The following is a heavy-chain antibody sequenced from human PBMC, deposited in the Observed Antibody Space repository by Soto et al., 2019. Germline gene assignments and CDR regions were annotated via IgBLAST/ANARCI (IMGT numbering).Heavy chain of an antibody. J-gene: IGHJ4*02. V-gene: IGHV3-49*03. D-gene: IGHD5-12*01. CDR3: TRETSSGYDY. Sequence: GGSLRLSCTTSGFTFNDYAMSWFRKAPGKGLEWVGFIRTKAYGGTTEYAASVKGRFTISRDDSKTIAYLQMNSLKTEDTAVYYCTRETSSGYDYWGQGTQVTVSS. CDR2: IRTKAYGGTT. CDR1: GFTFNDYA.